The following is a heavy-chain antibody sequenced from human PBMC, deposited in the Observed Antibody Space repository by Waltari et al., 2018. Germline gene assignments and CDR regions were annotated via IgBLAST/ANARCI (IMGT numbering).Heavy chain of an antibody. CDR3: VTDYYDSSGVIFYFDY. V-gene: IGHV4-39*07. D-gene: IGHD3-22*01. Sequence: QLQLQESGPGLVKPSETLSLTCTVSGGSISSSSYYWGWIRQPPGKGLEWIGSIYYSGSTYYNPSLKSRVTISVDTSKNQFSLKLSSVTAADTAVYYCVTDYYDSSGVIFYFDYWGQGTLVTVSS. CDR2: IYYSGST. CDR1: GGSISSSSYY. J-gene: IGHJ4*02.